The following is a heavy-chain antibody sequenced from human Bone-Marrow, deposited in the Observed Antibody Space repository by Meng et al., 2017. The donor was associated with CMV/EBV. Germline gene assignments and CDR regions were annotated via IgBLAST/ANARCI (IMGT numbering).Heavy chain of an antibody. Sequence: ASVKVSCKASGYTFTSYDINWVRQATGQELEWMGWMNPNSGNTGYAQKFQGRVTITRNTSISTAYMELSSLRSEDTAVYYCAGGLPAWFGVVSLYYYGMDVWGQGTMVTVSS. V-gene: IGHV1-8*03. CDR1: GYTFTSYD. J-gene: IGHJ6*02. D-gene: IGHD3-3*01. CDR3: AGGLPAWFGVVSLYYYGMDV. CDR2: MNPNSGNT.